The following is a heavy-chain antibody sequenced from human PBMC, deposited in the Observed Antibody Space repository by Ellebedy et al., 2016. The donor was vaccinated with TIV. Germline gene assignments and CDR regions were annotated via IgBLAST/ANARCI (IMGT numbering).Heavy chain of an antibody. V-gene: IGHV1-18*01. Sequence: ASVKVSCXASGYTFTSYGISWARQAPGKGLEWMGWISAYNGNTNYAQKLQGRVTMTTDTSTSTAYMELRSLRSDDTAVYSCASGYSGSSSGDYWGQGTLVTVSS. CDR1: GYTFTSYG. CDR2: ISAYNGNT. J-gene: IGHJ4*02. D-gene: IGHD1-26*01. CDR3: ASGYSGSSSGDY.